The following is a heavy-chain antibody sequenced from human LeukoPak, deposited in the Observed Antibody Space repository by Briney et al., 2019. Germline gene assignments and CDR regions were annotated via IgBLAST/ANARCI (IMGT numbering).Heavy chain of an antibody. V-gene: IGHV1-69*05. CDR1: GGTFSSYA. Sequence: GASVKVSCKASGGTFSSYAISWVRQAPGQGLEWMGGIIPIFGTANYAQKFQGRVTITRNTSISTAYMELSSLRSEDTAVYYCAISSTSGGYYYYYYMDVWGKGTTVSVSS. D-gene: IGHD2-2*01. J-gene: IGHJ6*03. CDR2: IIPIFGTA. CDR3: AISSTSGGYYYYYYMDV.